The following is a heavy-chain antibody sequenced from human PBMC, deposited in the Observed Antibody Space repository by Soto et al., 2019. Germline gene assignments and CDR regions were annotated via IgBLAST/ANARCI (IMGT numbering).Heavy chain of an antibody. CDR1: GFSLSTRGVG. D-gene: IGHD7-27*01. CDR3: AHSLIPNWGSRGAFDY. Sequence: QITLKESGPTLVKPTQTLTLTCTFSGFSLSTRGVGVGWIRQPPGKALEWLALIYWDDDKRYSPSLKSRLTITKDTSKNQVVLTMPNMDPVDTATYYCAHSLIPNWGSRGAFDYWGQGTLVTVSS. CDR2: IYWDDDK. J-gene: IGHJ4*02. V-gene: IGHV2-5*02.